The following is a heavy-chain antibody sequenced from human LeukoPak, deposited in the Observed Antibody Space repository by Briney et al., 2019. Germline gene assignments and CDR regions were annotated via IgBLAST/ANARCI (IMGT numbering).Heavy chain of an antibody. CDR2: INPNSGGT. V-gene: IGHV1-2*02. CDR3: ARDGYSGSYAPYNWFDP. J-gene: IGHJ5*02. D-gene: IGHD1-26*01. CDR1: GYTFTGYY. Sequence: VSVKVSCKASGYTFTGYYMHWVRQAPGQGLEWMGWINPNSGGTNYAQKFQGRVTMTRDTSISTAYMELSRLRSDDTAVYYCARDGYSGSYAPYNWFDPWGQGTLVTVSS.